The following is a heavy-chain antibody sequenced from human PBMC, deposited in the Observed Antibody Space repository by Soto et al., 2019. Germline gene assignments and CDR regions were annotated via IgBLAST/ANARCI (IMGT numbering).Heavy chain of an antibody. D-gene: IGHD3-10*01. CDR2: ISAYSGKA. V-gene: IGHV1-18*01. CDR1: GCTFTSYA. J-gene: IGHJ4*02. CDR3: AREQGGSHYFVDY. Sequence: ASVKVSCKASGCTFTSYAISWVRQAPGQGPEWMGWISAYSGKANYAQKLQGRVTMTTDESTSTAYMELRSLRSDDTAVYYCAREQGGSHYFVDYWGQGTLVTVSS.